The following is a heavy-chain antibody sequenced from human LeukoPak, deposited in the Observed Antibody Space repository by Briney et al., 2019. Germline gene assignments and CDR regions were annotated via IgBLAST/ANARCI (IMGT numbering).Heavy chain of an antibody. Sequence: PGGSLRLSCAASGFTVSGNYMSWVRQAPGKGLEWVSVIYSGGTTHYADSVKGRFTISRDNSKNALYLQMDSLRPEDTAVYYCARANRNDWFDPWGQGTLVTVSS. J-gene: IGHJ5*02. D-gene: IGHD1-1*01. CDR3: ARANRNDWFDP. CDR2: IYSGGTT. CDR1: GFTVSGNY. V-gene: IGHV3-66*02.